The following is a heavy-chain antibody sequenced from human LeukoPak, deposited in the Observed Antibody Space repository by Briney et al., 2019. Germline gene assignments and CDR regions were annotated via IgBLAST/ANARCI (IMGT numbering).Heavy chain of an antibody. CDR1: GFTFSDCA. V-gene: IGHV3-30*18. J-gene: IGHJ5*02. CDR2: ISYDESNI. Sequence: GGSLRLSCAASGFTFSDCAMSWVRQAPGKGLEWVAVISYDESNIFYADSVKGRFTISRDNSKNTLYLQMNSLRAEDTAVYYCAKDGGILTGYYLYNWFDPWGQGTLVTVSS. CDR3: AKDGGILTGYYLYNWFDP. D-gene: IGHD3-9*01.